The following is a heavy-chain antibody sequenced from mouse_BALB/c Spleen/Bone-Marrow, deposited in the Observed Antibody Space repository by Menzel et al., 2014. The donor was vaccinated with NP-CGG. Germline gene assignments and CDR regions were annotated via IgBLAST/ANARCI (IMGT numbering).Heavy chain of an antibody. D-gene: IGHD1-1*01. J-gene: IGHJ2*01. CDR1: TFTSYW. CDR2: IYPGNSDT. V-gene: IGHV1-5*01. CDR3: ARCRVYYYAN. Sequence: TFTSYWMHWVKQRPGQGLEWIGAIYPGNSDTGYNQNFKGKATLTVDKSSSTAYMELRSLTSEDSAVYYCARCRVYYYANWGQGTTLTVSS.